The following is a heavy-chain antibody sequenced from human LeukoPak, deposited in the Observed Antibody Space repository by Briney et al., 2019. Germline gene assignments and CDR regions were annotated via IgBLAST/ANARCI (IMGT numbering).Heavy chain of an antibody. CDR3: ARWFCSRGTCYYLDF. D-gene: IGHD2-2*01. CDR2: IYYNGRT. V-gene: IGHV4-59*01. J-gene: IGHJ4*02. Sequence: SEALSLTCAVSGGSISGYYWSWIRQSPGRGLEYIGHIYYNGRTDYNPSLKSRVTISVDTSRNQFSLNLNSVTAADTAMYFCARWFCSRGTCYYLDFWGLGTLVTVSS. CDR1: GGSISGYY.